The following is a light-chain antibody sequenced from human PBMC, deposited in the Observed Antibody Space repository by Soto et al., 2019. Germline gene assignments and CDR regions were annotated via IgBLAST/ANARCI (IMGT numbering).Light chain of an antibody. J-gene: IGLJ2*01. V-gene: IGLV2-8*01. CDR2: EVS. CDR3: SSYAGSNNLV. Sequence: QSALTQPPSASGSPGQSVTISCTGPSSDVGGYNYVSWYQQHPGKAPKLMIYEVSKRPSGVPDRFSGSKSGNTASLTVSGLQAEDEAEYYCSSYAGSNNLVFGGGTKVTVL. CDR1: SSDVGGYNY.